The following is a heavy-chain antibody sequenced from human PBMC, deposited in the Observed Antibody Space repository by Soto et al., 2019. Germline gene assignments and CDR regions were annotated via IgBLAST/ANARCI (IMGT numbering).Heavy chain of an antibody. Sequence: EVQVVESGGGLVQPGGSLRLSCAAYGFTFSSYSMNWVRQAPGKGLEWVSYISSSSSTKFYADSVKGRFTISRDNARNSLYLQVNSLRAEDTAVYYCARDIDGGGQGTLVTVSS. D-gene: IGHD2-15*01. CDR3: ARDIDG. V-gene: IGHV3-48*01. CDR1: GFTFSSYS. J-gene: IGHJ4*02. CDR2: ISSSSSTK.